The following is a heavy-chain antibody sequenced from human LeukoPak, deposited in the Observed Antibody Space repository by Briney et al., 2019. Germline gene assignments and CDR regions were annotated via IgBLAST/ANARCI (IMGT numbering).Heavy chain of an antibody. V-gene: IGHV1-2*02. CDR1: GYTFTGYY. D-gene: IGHD3-10*01. CDR2: INPNSGGT. Sequence: ASVKVSCKASGYTFTGYYMHWVRQAPGQGLEWMGWINPNSGGTNYAQKFQGRVTMTRDTSISTAYMELSRLRSDDTAVYYCARSSSLGSGSYFPYYYYYMDVWGKGTTVTVSS. CDR3: ARSSSLGSGSYFPYYYYYMDV. J-gene: IGHJ6*03.